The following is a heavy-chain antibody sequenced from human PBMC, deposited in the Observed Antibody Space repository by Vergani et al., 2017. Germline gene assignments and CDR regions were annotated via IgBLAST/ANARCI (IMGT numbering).Heavy chain of an antibody. CDR2: IIPIFGTA. CDR1: GGTFSSYA. V-gene: IGHV1-69*06. D-gene: IGHD3-22*01. J-gene: IGHJ4*02. Sequence: QVQLVQSGAEVKKPGSSVKVSCKASGGTFSSYAISWVRQAPGQGLEWMGGIIPIFGTANYAQKFQGRVTITADKTTSTAYMELSSLRSEDTAVYYCARGSSDYYDSSGYYGYWGQGTLVTVSS. CDR3: ARGSSDYYDSSGYYGY.